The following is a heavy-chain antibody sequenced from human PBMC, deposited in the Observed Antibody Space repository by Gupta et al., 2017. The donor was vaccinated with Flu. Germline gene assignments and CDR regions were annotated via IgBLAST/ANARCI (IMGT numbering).Heavy chain of an antibody. D-gene: IGHD3-9*01. CDR1: GFSFATYR. J-gene: IGHJ6*02. V-gene: IGHV3-7*04. Sequence: EVQLVESGGGVVQPGGSLRLSCAASGFSFATYRMSWVRQAPGKGLEWLAIMDPQGGEIHYLDPVKGRFTISRDNAKNSLYLQMNSLRAEDTAVYYCVRSGPNYFDGSRLNYYHGMDAWGQGTTVTVSS. CDR3: VRSGPNYFDGSRLNYYHGMDA. CDR2: MDPQGGEI.